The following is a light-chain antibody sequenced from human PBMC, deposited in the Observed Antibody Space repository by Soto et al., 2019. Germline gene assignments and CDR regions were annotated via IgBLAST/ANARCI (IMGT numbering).Light chain of an antibody. CDR3: QSYDASLSVPWL. Sequence: QSVLTQPPSVSGAPGQRVTISCTGSSSNIGAGFAVHWYQQLPGTSPKLLISDNSNRPSGVPDRFSGSKSGTSASLAITGLQPEDEAVYDCQSYDASLSVPWLFGGGTKLTVL. V-gene: IGLV1-40*01. J-gene: IGLJ3*02. CDR1: SSNIGAGFA. CDR2: DNS.